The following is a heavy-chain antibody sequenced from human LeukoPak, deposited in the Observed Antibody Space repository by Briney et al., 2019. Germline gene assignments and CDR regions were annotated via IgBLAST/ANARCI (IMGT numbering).Heavy chain of an antibody. Sequence: ASVKVSCKASGYTFTSYDINWVRQATGQGLEWMGWMNPNSGNTGYAQKFQGRVTMTRDMSTSTVYMELSSLRSEDTAVYYCARGLPRIVGANGNWFDPWGQGTLVTVSS. J-gene: IGHJ5*02. CDR1: GYTFTSYD. D-gene: IGHD1-26*01. CDR2: MNPNSGNT. CDR3: ARGLPRIVGANGNWFDP. V-gene: IGHV1-8*01.